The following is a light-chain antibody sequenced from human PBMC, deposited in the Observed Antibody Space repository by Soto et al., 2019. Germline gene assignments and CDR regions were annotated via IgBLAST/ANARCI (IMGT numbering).Light chain of an antibody. Sequence: EVVLTQSPGTVSLSPGERVTLSCRASQSVISNYLAWYQQRPGQAPRLLIYAASSRATGIPDRFSGSGSGTDFTLSISRLEPEDFSVYYSQQYGSSLTWTFGQGTKVE. J-gene: IGKJ1*01. CDR1: QSVISNY. CDR3: QQYGSSLTWT. V-gene: IGKV3-20*01. CDR2: AAS.